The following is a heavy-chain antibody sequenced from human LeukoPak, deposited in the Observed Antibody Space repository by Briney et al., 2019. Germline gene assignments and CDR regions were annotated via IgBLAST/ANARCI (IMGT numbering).Heavy chain of an antibody. Sequence: ASVKVSCKASGYTFTSYYMHWVRQAPGQGLEWMGIINPSGGSTSYAQKFQGRVTMTRDTSTSTVYMELSSLRSEDTAVYYCARGGWELLHGSLNYFDYWGQGTLVTVSS. V-gene: IGHV1-46*03. D-gene: IGHD1-26*01. CDR3: ARGGWELLHGSLNYFDY. J-gene: IGHJ4*02. CDR1: GYTFTSYY. CDR2: INPSGGST.